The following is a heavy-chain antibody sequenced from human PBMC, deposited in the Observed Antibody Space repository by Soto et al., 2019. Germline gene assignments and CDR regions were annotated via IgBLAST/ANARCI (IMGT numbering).Heavy chain of an antibody. J-gene: IGHJ6*02. CDR3: ARAGEIFGVVSYYYYYGMDV. CDR2: IYYSGST. V-gene: IGHV4-61*01. Sequence: SETLSLTCTVSGGSVSSGSYYWSWIRQPPGKGLEWIGYIYYSGSTNYNPSLKSRVTISVDTSKNQFSLKLSSVTAADTAVYYCARAGEIFGVVSYYYYYGMDVWGQGTTVTVSS. D-gene: IGHD3-3*01. CDR1: GGSVSSGSYY.